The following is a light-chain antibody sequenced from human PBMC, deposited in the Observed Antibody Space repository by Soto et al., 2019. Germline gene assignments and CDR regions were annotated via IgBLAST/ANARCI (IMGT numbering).Light chain of an antibody. J-gene: IGKJ1*01. CDR1: QSVNNY. Sequence: EIVVTQSPATLSLSPGERATLSCRASQSVNNYLVWYQQKPGQAPRALIYDASNRATGIPARFSGSGSGTDFTLTINGLGPEDFAVYYCQQRINAPWTFGQGTKVEIK. V-gene: IGKV3-11*01. CDR3: QQRINAPWT. CDR2: DAS.